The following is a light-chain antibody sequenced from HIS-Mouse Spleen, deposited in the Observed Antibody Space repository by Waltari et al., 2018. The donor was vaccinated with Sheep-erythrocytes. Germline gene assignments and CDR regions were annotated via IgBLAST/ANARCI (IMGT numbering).Light chain of an antibody. CDR3: QSYDSSLSGSV. J-gene: IGLJ3*02. Sequence: QSVLTQPPSVSRAPGPRVTISCPASSSNIGAGYDVTWYQPLPGTAPKLLIYGNSNRPSGVPDRFSGSKSGTSASLAITGLQAEDEADYYCQSYDSSLSGSVFGGGTKLTVL. CDR2: GNS. CDR1: SSNIGAGYD. V-gene: IGLV1-40*01.